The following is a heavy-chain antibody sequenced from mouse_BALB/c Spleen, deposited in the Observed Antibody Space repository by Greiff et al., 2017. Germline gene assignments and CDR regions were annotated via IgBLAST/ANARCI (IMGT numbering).Heavy chain of an antibody. CDR2: ISTYYGDA. V-gene: IGHV1S137*01. Sequence: VQLQQSGAELVRPGVSVKISCKGSGYTFTDYAMHWVKQSHAKSLEWIGVISTYYGDASYNQKFKGKATMTVDKSSSTAYMELARLTSEDSAISYCAREGTTATAWFAYWGQGTLVTVSA. CDR1: GYTFTDYA. J-gene: IGHJ3*01. D-gene: IGHD1-2*01. CDR3: AREGTTATAWFAY.